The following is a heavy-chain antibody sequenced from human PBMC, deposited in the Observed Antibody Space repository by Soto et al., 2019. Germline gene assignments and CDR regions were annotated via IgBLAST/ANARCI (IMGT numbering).Heavy chain of an antibody. CDR2: ISDSGSS. Sequence: QVQLQESGPGLVKPSQTLTLTCTVSGGSMSSGAFYWSWIRQHPGQGLEWIGHISDSGSSYYNPSLESRVTISVDTSKNQFSLKLSAVTAAYTAVYFCARTTFYDIFTAYYSLFDYWGQGTLVTVSS. J-gene: IGHJ4*02. D-gene: IGHD3-9*01. V-gene: IGHV4-31*03. CDR3: ARTTFYDIFTAYYSLFDY. CDR1: GGSMSSGAFY.